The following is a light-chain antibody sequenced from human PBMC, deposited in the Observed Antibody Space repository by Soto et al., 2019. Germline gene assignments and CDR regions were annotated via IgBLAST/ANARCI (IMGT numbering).Light chain of an antibody. CDR1: QSVSSSY. J-gene: IGKJ4*01. CDR3: QQYGSSPT. V-gene: IGKV3-20*01. Sequence: EIVLTQSPGTLSLSPWEIATLSCRASQSVSSSYLAWYQQKPGQAPRLLIYGASTRATGIPDRFSGSGSGTDFTLTISRLEPADSAVYYCQQYGSSPTFGGGTKVDIK. CDR2: GAS.